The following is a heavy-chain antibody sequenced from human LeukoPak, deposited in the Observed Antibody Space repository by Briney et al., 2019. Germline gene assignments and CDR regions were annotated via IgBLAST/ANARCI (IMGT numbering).Heavy chain of an antibody. Sequence: GGSLRLSCAASGFTFSSYGMHWVRQAPGKGLEWVAVIWYDGSNKYYADSVKGRFTISRDNSKNTLYLQMNSLRAEDTALYYCARGTYGDYSIDYWGQGTLVTVSS. CDR3: ARGTYGDYSIDY. CDR2: IWYDGSNK. V-gene: IGHV3-33*01. D-gene: IGHD4-17*01. J-gene: IGHJ4*02. CDR1: GFTFSSYG.